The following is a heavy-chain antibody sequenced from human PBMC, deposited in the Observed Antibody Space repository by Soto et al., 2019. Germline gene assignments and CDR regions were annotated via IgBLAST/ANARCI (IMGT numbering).Heavy chain of an antibody. CDR1: GFPFSSYV. J-gene: IGHJ4*02. Sequence: DVQLLESGGGLVQRGGSLRLSCAASGFPFSSYVMSWVRQAPGKGLEWVSGISGGGSNTFYADSVKGRFTISRDNSKNTLLLQMNSLGAADTAVYYCAKDSNKYSSSLRGRYFDYWGQGSGVTVSS. CDR2: ISGGGSNT. CDR3: AKDSNKYSSSLRGRYFDY. D-gene: IGHD4-4*01. V-gene: IGHV3-23*01.